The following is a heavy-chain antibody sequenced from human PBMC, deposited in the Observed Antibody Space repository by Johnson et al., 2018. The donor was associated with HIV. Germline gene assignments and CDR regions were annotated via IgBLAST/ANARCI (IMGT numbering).Heavy chain of an antibody. CDR2: IKQDGSNK. CDR1: GFTFRSYW. Sequence: VQLVESGGGLVQPGGSLRLSCAASGFTFRSYWMSWVRQAPGKGLEWVANIKQDGSNKYYADSVKGRFTISRDNSKNTLYLQMNSLRAEDTAVYYCAKEGRYVEGAFDIWGQGTMVTVSS. V-gene: IGHV3-7*01. D-gene: IGHD5-12*01. J-gene: IGHJ3*02. CDR3: AKEGRYVEGAFDI.